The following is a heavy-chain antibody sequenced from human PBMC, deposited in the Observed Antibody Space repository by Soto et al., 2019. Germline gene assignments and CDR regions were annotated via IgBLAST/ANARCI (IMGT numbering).Heavy chain of an antibody. CDR1: GGTFSSYT. D-gene: IGHD2-15*01. Sequence: QVQLVQSGAEVKKPGSSVKVSCKASGGTFSSYTISWVRQAPGQGLEWMGRIIPILGIANYAQKFQGRVTSTADKSTSTAYMELSSLRSEDTAVYYCAREPPCSGGSCSHYYYCGMDVWGQGTTVTVSS. V-gene: IGHV1-69*08. J-gene: IGHJ6*02. CDR2: IIPILGIA. CDR3: AREPPCSGGSCSHYYYCGMDV.